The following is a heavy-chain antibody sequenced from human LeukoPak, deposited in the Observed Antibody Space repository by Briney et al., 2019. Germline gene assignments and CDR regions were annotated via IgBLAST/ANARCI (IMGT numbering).Heavy chain of an antibody. J-gene: IGHJ5*02. CDR2: IYYSGST. V-gene: IGHV4-34*01. CDR3: ARHLQLWLDMAASDWFDP. CDR1: GGSFSGYY. Sequence: SETLSLTCAVYGGSFSGYYWSWIRQPPGKGLEWIGSIYYSGSTYYNPSLKSRVTISVDTSKNQFSLKLSSVTAADTAVYYCARHLQLWLDMAASDWFDPWGQGTLVTVSS. D-gene: IGHD5-18*01.